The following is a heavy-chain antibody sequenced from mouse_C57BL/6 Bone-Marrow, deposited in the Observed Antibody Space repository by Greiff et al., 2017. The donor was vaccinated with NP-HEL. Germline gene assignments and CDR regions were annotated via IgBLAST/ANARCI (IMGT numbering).Heavy chain of an antibody. V-gene: IGHV1-50*01. J-gene: IGHJ1*03. CDR3: ARLGLHWYFDV. CDR1: GYTFTSYW. Sequence: QVQLQQPGAELVKPGASVMLSCKASGYTFTSYWMQWVKQRPGQGLEWIGEIDPSDSYTNYNQKFKGKATLTVDTSSSTAYMQLSSLTSEDSAVYYCARLGLHWYFDVWGTGTTVTVSS. D-gene: IGHD4-1*01. CDR2: IDPSDSYT.